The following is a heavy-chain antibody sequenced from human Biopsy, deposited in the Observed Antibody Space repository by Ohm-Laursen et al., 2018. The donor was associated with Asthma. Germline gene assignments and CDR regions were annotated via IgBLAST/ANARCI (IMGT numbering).Heavy chain of an antibody. J-gene: IGHJ1*01. Sequence: SLRLSCAASGFTFGDYWMSWVRQVPGKGLEWVANIKHDGGEKNHVDSLKGRFTISRDNAKNSLHLQMNSLRAEDTAVYYCARTFHFWSPYHAEHYQLWGQGTLVTVSS. CDR1: GFTFGDYW. V-gene: IGHV3-7*01. CDR3: ARTFHFWSPYHAEHYQL. D-gene: IGHD3-3*02. CDR2: IKHDGGEK.